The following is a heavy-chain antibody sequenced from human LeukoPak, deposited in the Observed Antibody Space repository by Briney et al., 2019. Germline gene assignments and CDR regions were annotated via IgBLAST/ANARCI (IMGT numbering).Heavy chain of an antibody. CDR1: GFIFSSYG. D-gene: IGHD4-11*01. J-gene: IGHJ4*02. V-gene: IGHV3-33*06. CDR3: AKRAKMTTVSHFDY. Sequence: GGSLRLSCAASGFIFSSYGMHWVRQAPGKGLEWVAVIWYDGSNKYYADSVKGRFTISRDNSKNTLYLQMNSLRAEDTAVYYCAKRAKMTTVSHFDYWGQGTLVTVSS. CDR2: IWYDGSNK.